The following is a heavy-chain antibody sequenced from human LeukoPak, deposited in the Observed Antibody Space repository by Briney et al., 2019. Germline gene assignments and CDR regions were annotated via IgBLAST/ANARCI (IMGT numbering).Heavy chain of an antibody. D-gene: IGHD3-10*01. CDR3: ARQVPWFRVPYYFDY. CDR2: IYTSGST. J-gene: IGHJ4*02. Sequence: PSETLSLTCTVSGGSISSYYWSWIRQPPGKGLEWIGYIYTSGSTNYNPSLKGRVTISVDTSKNQFSLRLSSVTAADTAVYYCARQVPWFRVPYYFDYWGQGTLVTVSS. CDR1: GGSISSYY. V-gene: IGHV4-4*09.